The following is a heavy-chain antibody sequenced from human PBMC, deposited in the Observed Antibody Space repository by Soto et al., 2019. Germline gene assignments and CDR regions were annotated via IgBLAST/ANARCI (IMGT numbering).Heavy chain of an antibody. CDR2: IYSVDKT. CDR3: ARDGIGGTTFRGYLDY. V-gene: IGHV3-66*01. Sequence: GGSLRLSCAASGFTVSDKYMSWVRQGPGKGLEWVSIIYSVDKTHYADSVKGRFIISRDDSKNTMYLQMNSLRVEDTAVYYCARDGIGGTTFRGYLDYWGQGTLVTVSS. J-gene: IGHJ4*02. D-gene: IGHD1-1*01. CDR1: GFTVSDKY.